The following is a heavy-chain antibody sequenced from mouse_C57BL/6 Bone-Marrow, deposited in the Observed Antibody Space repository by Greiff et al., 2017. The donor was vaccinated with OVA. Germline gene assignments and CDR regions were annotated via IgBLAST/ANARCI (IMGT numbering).Heavy chain of an antibody. CDR3: ARYYYGSSSYWYFDV. CDR2: INPNYGTT. V-gene: IGHV1-39*01. CDR1: GYSFTDYN. D-gene: IGHD1-1*01. J-gene: IGHJ1*03. Sequence: LVESGPELVKPGASVKISCKASGYSFTDYNMNWVKQSNGKSLEWIGVINPNYGTTSYNQKFKGKATLTVDQSSSTAYMQLKILTSEDSAVYYCARYYYGSSSYWYFDVWGTGTTVTVSS.